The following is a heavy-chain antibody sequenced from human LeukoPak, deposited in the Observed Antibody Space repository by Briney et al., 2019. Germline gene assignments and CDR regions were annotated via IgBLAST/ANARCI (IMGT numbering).Heavy chain of an antibody. CDR3: ARARGGEYSSSYPPYVDY. J-gene: IGHJ4*02. D-gene: IGHD6-13*01. CDR1: GGPISSSSYY. Sequence: SETLSLTCTVSGGPISSSSYYWGWIRQPPGKGLEWIGSIYYSGSTYYNPSLKSRVTISVDTSKNQFSLKLSSVTAADTAVYYCARARGGEYSSSYPPYVDYWGQGTLVTVSS. CDR2: IYYSGST. V-gene: IGHV4-39*07.